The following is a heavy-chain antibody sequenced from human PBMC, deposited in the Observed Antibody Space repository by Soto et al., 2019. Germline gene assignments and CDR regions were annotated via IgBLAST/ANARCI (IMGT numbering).Heavy chain of an antibody. CDR1: GWSFSGYY. J-gene: IGHJ6*03. CDR3: ARHDVTMVRGVIRYYYYCMDV. V-gene: IGHV4-34*01. CDR2: INHSGST. D-gene: IGHD3-10*01. Sequence: SETLSLTCAFYGWSFSGYYWSWIRQPPGKGLEWIGEINHSGSTNYNPSLKSRVTISVDTSKNQFSLKLSSVTAADTAVYYCARHDVTMVRGVIRYYYYCMDVWGKGTTVTVSS.